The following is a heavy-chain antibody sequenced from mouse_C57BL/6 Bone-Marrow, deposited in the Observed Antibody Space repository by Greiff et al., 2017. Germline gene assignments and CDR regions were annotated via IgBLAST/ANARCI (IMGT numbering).Heavy chain of an antibody. D-gene: IGHD1-1*01. J-gene: IGHJ4*01. Sequence: VPLHQSGPELVKPGASVKLSCKASGYTFTSYDINWVKQRPGQGLEWIGWIYPRDGSTKYNEKFKGKATLTVDTSSSTAYMELHSLTSEDSAVYFCARWAVVVPYAMDYWGQGTSVTVSS. CDR2: IYPRDGST. CDR1: GYTFTSYD. V-gene: IGHV1-85*01. CDR3: ARWAVVVPYAMDY.